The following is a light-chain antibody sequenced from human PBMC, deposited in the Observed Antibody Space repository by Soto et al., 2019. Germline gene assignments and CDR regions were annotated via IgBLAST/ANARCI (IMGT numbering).Light chain of an antibody. CDR3: AAWDDSLNGQV. J-gene: IGLJ1*01. V-gene: IGLV1-44*01. CDR1: NSNIGSNT. Sequence: QAVVTQPPSASGTPGQRVTISCSGSNSNIGSNTVNWYQQLPGTAPKLLIYSNNQRPSGVPDRFSGSKSGTSASLAISGLQSEDEADYYCAAWDDSLNGQVFGTGTKLTVL. CDR2: SNN.